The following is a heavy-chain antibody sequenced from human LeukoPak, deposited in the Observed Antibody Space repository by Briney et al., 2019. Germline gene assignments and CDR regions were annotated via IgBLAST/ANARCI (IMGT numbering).Heavy chain of an antibody. V-gene: IGHV5-51*01. CDR1: GYSFTTYW. J-gene: IGHJ4*02. D-gene: IGHD3-22*01. Sequence: GESLKISFMGSGYSFTTYWIGWVRHMPGKGLEWMGIIYPGDSDTRYSPSFQGQVTISADKSISTAYLQWSSLKASDTAMYYCARRRSGYYFDYWGQGTLVTVSS. CDR2: IYPGDSDT. CDR3: ARRRSGYYFDY.